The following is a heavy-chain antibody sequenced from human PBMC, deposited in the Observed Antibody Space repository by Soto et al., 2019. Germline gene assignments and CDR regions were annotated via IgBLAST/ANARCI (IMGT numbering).Heavy chain of an antibody. V-gene: IGHV3-23*01. CDR2: ISGSGGST. CDR3: AIQVLRFLGAQAD. Sequence: EVQLLESGGGLVQPGGSLRLSCAASGFTFSSYAMSWVRQAPGKGLEWVSAISGSGGSTYYADSVKGRFTISRDNSKNTLYLQMNSLRAEDTAVYYCAIQVLRFLGAQADWGQGTLVTVSS. J-gene: IGHJ4*02. D-gene: IGHD3-3*01. CDR1: GFTFSSYA.